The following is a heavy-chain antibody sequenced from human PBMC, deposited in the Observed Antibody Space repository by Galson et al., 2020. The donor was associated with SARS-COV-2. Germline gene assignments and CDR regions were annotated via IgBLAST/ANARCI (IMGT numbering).Heavy chain of an antibody. J-gene: IGHJ6*02. D-gene: IGHD3-3*01. CDR2: ISSSSSTI. CDR1: GFTFSSYS. V-gene: IGHV3-48*02. CDR3: ARDGGLRFLEWLPQGSGYYGMDV. Sequence: TEGSLRLSCAASGFTFSSYSMNWVRQAPGKGLEWVSYISSSSSTIYYADSVKGRFTISRDNAKNSLYLQMNSLRDEDTAVYYCARDGGLRFLEWLPQGSGYYGMDVWGQGTTVTVSS.